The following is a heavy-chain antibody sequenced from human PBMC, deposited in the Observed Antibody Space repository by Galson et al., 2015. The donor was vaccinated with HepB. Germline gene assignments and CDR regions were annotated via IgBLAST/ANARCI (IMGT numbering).Heavy chain of an antibody. V-gene: IGHV3-23*01. Sequence: SLRLSCAASGFTFSSYWMHWVRQAPGKGLEWVSAISGSGGSTYYADSVKGRFTISRDNSKNTLYLQMNSLRAEDTAVYYCAKEEQNGVVYYDTWSGTVRDAGGGMDVWGQGTTVTVSS. CDR2: ISGSGGST. CDR1: GFTFSSYW. D-gene: IGHD3-3*01. CDR3: AKEEQNGVVYYDTWSGTVRDAGGGMDV. J-gene: IGHJ6*02.